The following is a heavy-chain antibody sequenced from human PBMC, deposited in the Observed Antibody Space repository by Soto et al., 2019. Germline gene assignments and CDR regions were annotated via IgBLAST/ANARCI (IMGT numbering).Heavy chain of an antibody. CDR2: IYYTGRT. CDR1: GGSVTSGRFY. CDR3: ARSGASSGWL. D-gene: IGHD6-19*01. V-gene: IGHV4-61*01. Sequence: QVQLQESGPGLVKPSETLSLTCTVSGGSVTSGRFYWSWSRQPPGKGLEWIGYIYYTGRTSYTSSLKSRVTISFDTPENQFSLKLSSVTAADTAKYYCARSGASSGWLGGQGTQVTVSS. J-gene: IGHJ4*02.